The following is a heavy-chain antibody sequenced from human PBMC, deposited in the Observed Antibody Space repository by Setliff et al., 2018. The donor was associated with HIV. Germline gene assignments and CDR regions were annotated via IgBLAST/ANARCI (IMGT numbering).Heavy chain of an antibody. D-gene: IGHD3-22*01. J-gene: IGHJ4*02. Sequence: SVKVSCKASGGTFSSYAISWVRQAPGQGLEWMGGIIPILGIANYALKFQGRVTITADESTSTAYMELSSLRSEDTAVYYCARDYSPTFYYYDSSGTFDYWGQGTLVTVSS. CDR3: ARDYSPTFYYYDSSGTFDY. CDR1: GGTFSSYA. V-gene: IGHV1-69*10. CDR2: IIPILGIA.